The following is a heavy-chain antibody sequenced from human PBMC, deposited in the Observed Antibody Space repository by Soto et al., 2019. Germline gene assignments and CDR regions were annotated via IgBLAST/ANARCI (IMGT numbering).Heavy chain of an antibody. Sequence: PSETLSLTCAVYGESFSDYYWSWIRQSPGKGLEWIGEISHGGSTNYNPSLESRVIMSIDRSRKQFSLNLISVTAADTALYFCARDRLSTAVSTGRFDHWGQGVLVTVSS. D-gene: IGHD4-17*01. CDR2: ISHGGST. CDR1: GESFSDYY. CDR3: ARDRLSTAVSTGRFDH. V-gene: IGHV4-34*01. J-gene: IGHJ4*02.